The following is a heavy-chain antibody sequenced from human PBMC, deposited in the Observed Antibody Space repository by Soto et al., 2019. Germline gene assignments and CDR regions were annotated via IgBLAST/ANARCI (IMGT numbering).Heavy chain of an antibody. Sequence: QVQLVESGGGLVEPGGSLRLSCAASGFRFSDHYMTWIRQAPGKGLVWVSKISSGGTTMYYADSVKGRFTVSRDNAQNSLYLQMNGLRAEDTAVYYCAGDPYYYGSAFWGQGTLVTVSS. CDR1: GFRFSDHY. CDR3: AGDPYYYGSAF. J-gene: IGHJ4*02. CDR2: ISSGGTTM. V-gene: IGHV3-11*01. D-gene: IGHD3-10*01.